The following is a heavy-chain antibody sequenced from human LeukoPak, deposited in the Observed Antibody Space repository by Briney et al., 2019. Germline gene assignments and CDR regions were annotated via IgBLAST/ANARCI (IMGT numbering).Heavy chain of an antibody. CDR3: AVPEGLVYCDDSSCSSMDV. CDR2: MSPHSGNT. V-gene: IGHV1-8*01. D-gene: IGHD6-13*01. CDR1: GYTFTSFD. Sequence: GASVKVSCKASGYTFTSFDINWVRQATGQGLEGRGWMSPHSGNTGYAQKFLGRFTMTRNTSISTAYLELSSLRSEDTAVYYCAVPEGLVYCDDSSCSSMDVWGQGTTVTVSS. J-gene: IGHJ6*02.